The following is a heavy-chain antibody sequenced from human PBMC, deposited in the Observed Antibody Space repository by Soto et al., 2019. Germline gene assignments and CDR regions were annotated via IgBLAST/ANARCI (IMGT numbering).Heavy chain of an antibody. Sequence: QVHLQQWGAGLLKPSETLSLTCAVYGEPFIGYYWTWIRQPPGKGLEWIGEINHRGSNNYNPSLKIRLTISIDTSQNQFSLKLTSVTAADTTVYYCARTDIVTTNWFAPWGQGTLVTVSS. D-gene: IGHD5-12*01. CDR1: GEPFIGYY. V-gene: IGHV4-34*02. CDR2: INHRGSN. J-gene: IGHJ5*02. CDR3: ARTDIVTTNWFAP.